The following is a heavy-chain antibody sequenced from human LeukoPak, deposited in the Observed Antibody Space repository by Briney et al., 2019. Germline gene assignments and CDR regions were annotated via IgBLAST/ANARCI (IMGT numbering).Heavy chain of an antibody. Sequence: ASVKVSCKASGYTFTGYYMHWVRQAPGQGLEWMGWINPNSGATNYAQKFQGRVTMTRDTSVSTAYMELTSLRSDDTAVYFCAREFRVVMTAFLDYWGQGTLVIVSS. CDR3: AREFRVVMTAFLDY. J-gene: IGHJ4*02. CDR2: INPNSGAT. V-gene: IGHV1-2*02. CDR1: GYTFTGYY. D-gene: IGHD2-21*02.